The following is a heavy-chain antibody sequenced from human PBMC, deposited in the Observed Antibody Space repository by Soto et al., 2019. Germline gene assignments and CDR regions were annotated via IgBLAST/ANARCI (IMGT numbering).Heavy chain of an antibody. CDR2: VYYDGKT. D-gene: IGHD2-15*01. CDR1: GDFSSSHY. V-gene: IGHV4-59*08. CDR3: ARPKGIAPAVWYFDL. J-gene: IGHJ2*01. Sequence: QVQLQESGPGLVKPSETLSLTCTVSGDFSSSHYWSWIRQPPGKGLEWIGYVYYDGKTDPSPSLKRRVTLSLDTSKNQISLSLTSVTAADTAVYYCARPKGIAPAVWYFDLWGRGTLVTVSS.